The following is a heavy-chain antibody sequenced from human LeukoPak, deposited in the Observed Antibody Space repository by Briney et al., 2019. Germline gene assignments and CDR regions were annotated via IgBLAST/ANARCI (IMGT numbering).Heavy chain of an antibody. D-gene: IGHD3-10*01. CDR1: GFSRSTRGVN. Sequence: SGPTRVNPTQTLTLTFTFSGFSRSTRGVNVGWIRQPPRKALEWLALNYWAGDKRYSPSRKSRLTITKDTSKNQVVLTMTNMDPVDTATYYCAHNGFGELNNWFDPWGQGTLVTVSS. V-gene: IGHV2-5*02. CDR3: AHNGFGELNNWFDP. CDR2: NYWAGDK. J-gene: IGHJ5*02.